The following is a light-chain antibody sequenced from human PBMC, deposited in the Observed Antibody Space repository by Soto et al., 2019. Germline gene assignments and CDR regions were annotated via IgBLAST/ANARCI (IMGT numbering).Light chain of an antibody. CDR1: QSVLYSSNNKNY. Sequence: DIVMTQSPDSLAVSLGERATINCKSSQSVLYSSNNKNYLAWYQQKPGQPPKLLIYWASTWESGVPDRFSGSGSGTDFTLTISSLQAEYVAVYYCQQYYSSPPTFGQGTKLEVK. V-gene: IGKV4-1*01. J-gene: IGKJ2*01. CDR2: WAS. CDR3: QQYYSSPPT.